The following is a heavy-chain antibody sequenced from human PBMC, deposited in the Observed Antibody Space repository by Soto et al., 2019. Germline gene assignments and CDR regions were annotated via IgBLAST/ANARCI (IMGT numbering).Heavy chain of an antibody. CDR1: GFTFDDYA. D-gene: IGHD3-16*02. J-gene: IGHJ6*02. Sequence: ESLRLSCAASGFTFDDYAMHWVRQAPGKGLEWVSLISWDGGSTYYADSVKGRFTISRDNSKNSLYLQMNSLRAEDTALYYCAKDISGGVIVPYYYGMDVWGQGTTVTISS. CDR3: AKDISGGVIVPYYYGMDV. V-gene: IGHV3-43D*04. CDR2: ISWDGGST.